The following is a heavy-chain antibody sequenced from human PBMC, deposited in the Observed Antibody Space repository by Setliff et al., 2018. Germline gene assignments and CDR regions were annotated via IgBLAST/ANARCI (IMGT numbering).Heavy chain of an antibody. Sequence: PGESLKLSCKGSGYSFTSYWIGWVRQMPGKGLEWMGIIYPGDSDTRYSPSFQGQVTISADKSISTAYLQWSSLKASDTAMYYCARHRGVDYGDLYYYYYYMDVWGKGTTVTVS. CDR1: GYSFTSYW. J-gene: IGHJ6*03. D-gene: IGHD4-17*01. CDR2: IYPGDSDT. CDR3: ARHRGVDYGDLYYYYYYMDV. V-gene: IGHV5-51*01.